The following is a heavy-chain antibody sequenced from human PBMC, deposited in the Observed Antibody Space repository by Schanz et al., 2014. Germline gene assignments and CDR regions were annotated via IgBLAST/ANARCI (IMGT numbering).Heavy chain of an antibody. J-gene: IGHJ5*02. CDR1: GGSVSTYK. CDR2: INHSGVT. Sequence: QVQLQESGPGLVKPSETLSLTCTVSGGSVSTYKWGWIRQPPGKGLEWIGEINHSGVTNYNPFLESRLPILVDMSKPQVYLKMTSVTAADTAVYYCARGKGPRGWFDPWGQGTLVTVSS. V-gene: IGHV4-34*10. CDR3: ARGKGPRGWFDP. D-gene: IGHD3-10*01.